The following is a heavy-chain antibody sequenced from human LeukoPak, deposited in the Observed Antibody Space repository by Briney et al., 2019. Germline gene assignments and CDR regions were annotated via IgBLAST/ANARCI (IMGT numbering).Heavy chain of an antibody. J-gene: IGHJ4*02. CDR3: ARGVRIAVAGNIDY. CDR2: ISGSGGST. D-gene: IGHD6-19*01. CDR1: GFTFSSYG. Sequence: GGTLRLSCAASGFTFSSYGMSWVRQAPGKGLEWVSAISGSGGSTYYADSVKGRFTISRDNSKNTLYLQMNSLRAEDTAVYYCARGVRIAVAGNIDYWGQGTLVTVSS. V-gene: IGHV3-23*01.